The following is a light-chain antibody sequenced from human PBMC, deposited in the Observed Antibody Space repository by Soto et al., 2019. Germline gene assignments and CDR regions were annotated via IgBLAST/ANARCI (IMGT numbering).Light chain of an antibody. Sequence: EIVLTQSPATLSLSPGERATLSCRASQSVSNYLAWYQQKPGQAPRLLIYDASNRASDIPARFSGSGFGTDFTLTISRLEPEDFAVYYCQQRSDWLTFGGGTKVEIK. CDR2: DAS. V-gene: IGKV3-11*01. J-gene: IGKJ4*01. CDR1: QSVSNY. CDR3: QQRSDWLT.